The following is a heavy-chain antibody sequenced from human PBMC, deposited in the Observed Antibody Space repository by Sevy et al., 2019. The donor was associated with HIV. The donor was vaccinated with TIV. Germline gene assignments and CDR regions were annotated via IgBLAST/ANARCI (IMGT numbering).Heavy chain of an antibody. CDR3: ARNYDSSGYRPHYFDY. V-gene: IGHV3-7*03. CDR2: IKQDGSEK. CDR1: GFTFSSYW. J-gene: IGHJ4*02. Sequence: GGSLRLSCAASGFTFSSYWMSWVRQAPGKGLEWVANIKQDGSEKYYVDSVKGRFTISRDNAKNSLYLQMNSLRAEDTAVYYCARNYDSSGYRPHYFDYWGQGTLVTVSS. D-gene: IGHD3-22*01.